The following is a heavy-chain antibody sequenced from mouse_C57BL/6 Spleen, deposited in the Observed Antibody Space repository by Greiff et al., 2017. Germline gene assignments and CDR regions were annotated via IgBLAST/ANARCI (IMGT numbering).Heavy chain of an antibody. CDR3: AREGDTELGRGYYAMDY. D-gene: IGHD4-1*01. J-gene: IGHJ4*01. V-gene: IGHV3-6*01. CDR1: GYSITSGYY. Sequence: VQLQQSGPGLVKPSQSLSLTCSVTGYSITSGYYWNWLRQFPGNKLEWMGYISYDGSNNYNPSLKNRISITRDTSKNQFFLKLNSVTTEDTATYYCAREGDTELGRGYYAMDYWGQGTSVTVSS. CDR2: ISYDGSN.